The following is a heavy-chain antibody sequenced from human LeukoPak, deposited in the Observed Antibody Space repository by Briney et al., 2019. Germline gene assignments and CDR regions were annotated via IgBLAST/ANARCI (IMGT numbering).Heavy chain of an antibody. D-gene: IGHD3-22*01. CDR2: ISSSGSTI. Sequence: GGSLRLSCAASGFTFRGYAMSWVRQAPGKGLERVSYISSSGSTIYYADSVKGRFTISRDNAKNSLYLQMNSLRAEDTAVYYCAKGPDYYDSSGPGANYWGQGTLVTVSS. J-gene: IGHJ4*02. CDR1: GFTFRGYA. CDR3: AKGPDYYDSSGPGANY. V-gene: IGHV3-48*03.